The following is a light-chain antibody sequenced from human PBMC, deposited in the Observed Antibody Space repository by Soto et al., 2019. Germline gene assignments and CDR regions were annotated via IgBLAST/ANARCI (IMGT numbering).Light chain of an antibody. J-gene: IGKJ3*01. CDR2: GAS. Sequence: EIVLTQSPGTLSLSPGERATLSCRASQSVSSSYLAWYQQKPGQAPRLLIYGASSRATGIPDRFRGSGSGTDATLTISRLEPEEFAVYYCQQYGSSPRFTFGPGTNVDIK. V-gene: IGKV3-20*01. CDR3: QQYGSSPRFT. CDR1: QSVSSSY.